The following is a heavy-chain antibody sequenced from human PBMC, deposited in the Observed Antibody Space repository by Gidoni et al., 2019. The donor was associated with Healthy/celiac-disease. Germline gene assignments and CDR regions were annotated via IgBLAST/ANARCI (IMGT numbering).Heavy chain of an antibody. V-gene: IGHV3-73*01. CDR1: GFTFSGSA. CDR3: TVHSMIGFDP. D-gene: IGHD2-21*01. CDR2: IRSKANSYAK. J-gene: IGHJ5*02. Sequence: EVQVVASGGGLVQPGGSLTLSCAASGFTFSGSAMHWGRQASGKGLEWVGRIRSKANSYAKAYAASVKGRCTISRDDSKNTAYLQMNSLKTEDTAVYYCTVHSMIGFDPWGQGTLVTVSS.